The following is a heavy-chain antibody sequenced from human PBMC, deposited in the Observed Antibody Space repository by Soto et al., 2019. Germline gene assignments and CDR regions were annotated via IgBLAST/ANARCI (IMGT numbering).Heavy chain of an antibody. CDR1: GFTFSSYG. V-gene: IGHV3-30*18. CDR2: ISYDGSNK. Sequence: LRLSCAASGFTFSSYGMHWVRQAPGKGLEWVAVISYDGSNKYYADSVKGRFTISRDNSKNTLYLQMNSLRAEDTAVYYCAKDFWSGYCDYGMDVWGQGTTVTV. J-gene: IGHJ6*02. D-gene: IGHD3-3*01. CDR3: AKDFWSGYCDYGMDV.